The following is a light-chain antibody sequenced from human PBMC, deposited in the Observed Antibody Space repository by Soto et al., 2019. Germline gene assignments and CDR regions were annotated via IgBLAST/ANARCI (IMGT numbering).Light chain of an antibody. CDR3: QQYNLHSPAT. J-gene: IGKJ1*01. Sequence: DIPMTQSPSSLSASVGDRVTITCRASQTIGRWLAWYQQKSGKAPKLMIYDVSTLISGVPSRFSGSGSGTEFTLTITSLQPDDFTTYYCQQYNLHSPATFGPGTLVEIK. CDR2: DVS. CDR1: QTIGRW. V-gene: IGKV1-5*01.